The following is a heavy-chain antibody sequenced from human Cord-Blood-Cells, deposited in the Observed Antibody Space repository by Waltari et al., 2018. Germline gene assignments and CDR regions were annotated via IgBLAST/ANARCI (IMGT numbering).Heavy chain of an antibody. Sequence: QVQLVQSGAEVKKPGASVKVSCKASGYTSTGYYIHWVRQAPGHGLEWMGWINPNSGGTNYAQKFQGRVTMTRDTSISTAYMELSRLRSDDTAVYYCARATPVDTAMVLYDSFQHWGQGTLVTVSS. V-gene: IGHV1-2*02. J-gene: IGHJ1*01. CDR3: ARATPVDTAMVLYDSFQH. D-gene: IGHD5-18*01. CDR2: INPNSGGT. CDR1: GYTSTGYY.